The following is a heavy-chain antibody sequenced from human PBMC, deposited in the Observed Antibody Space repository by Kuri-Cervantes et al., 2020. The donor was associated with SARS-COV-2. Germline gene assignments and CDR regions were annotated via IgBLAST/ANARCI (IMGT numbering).Heavy chain of an antibody. J-gene: IGHJ4*02. CDR3: ARDEYSGDIVAPDY. Sequence: GGSLRLSCAASGFTFSSYWMSWVRQAPGKGLEWVANIKQDGSEKYYVDSVKGRFTISRDNAKNSLYLQMNSLRAEDTAMYYCARDEYSGDIVAPDYWGQGTLVTVSS. D-gene: IGHD2-15*01. V-gene: IGHV3-7*05. CDR2: IKQDGSEK. CDR1: GFTFSSYW.